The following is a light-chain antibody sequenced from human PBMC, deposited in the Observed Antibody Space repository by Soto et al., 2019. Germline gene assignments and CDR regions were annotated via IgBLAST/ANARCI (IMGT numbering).Light chain of an antibody. J-gene: IGKJ1*01. CDR2: GVS. Sequence: DIQMTQSPSSLSASIGDRVTITCRASQSVRTYLNWYQQKPGKAPNLLIYGVSTLHSGVPSRFSGSGSGTDFTLTISSLHPEDFATYYCQQSYSSPWTFGPGNKVEIK. CDR3: QQSYSSPWT. CDR1: QSVRTY. V-gene: IGKV1-39*01.